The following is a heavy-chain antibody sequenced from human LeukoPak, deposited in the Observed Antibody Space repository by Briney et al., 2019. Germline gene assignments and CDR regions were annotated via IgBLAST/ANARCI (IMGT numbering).Heavy chain of an antibody. Sequence: SETLSLTCAVYGGSFSDYWWTWIRQSPGKGLEWIGEVNHSGRTNYNPSLKSRVSISVDRSKNQFSLKLSSVTAADTAVYYCARDRIAVADPPNWFDPWGQGTLVTVSS. CDR1: GGSFSDYW. D-gene: IGHD6-19*01. CDR3: ARDRIAVADPPNWFDP. CDR2: VNHSGRT. J-gene: IGHJ5*02. V-gene: IGHV4-34*01.